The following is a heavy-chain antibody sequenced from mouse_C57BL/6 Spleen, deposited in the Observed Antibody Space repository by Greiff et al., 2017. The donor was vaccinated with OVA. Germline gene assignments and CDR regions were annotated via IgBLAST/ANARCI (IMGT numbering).Heavy chain of an antibody. CDR3: ARRGLTTVVFDY. Sequence: QVQLKESGAELVKPGASVKISCKASGYAFSSYWMNWVKQRPGKGLEWIGQIYPGDGDTNYNGKFKGKATLTADKSSSTAYMQLSSLTSEDSAVYFCARRGLTTVVFDYWGQGTTLTVSS. J-gene: IGHJ2*01. D-gene: IGHD1-1*01. V-gene: IGHV1-80*01. CDR1: GYAFSSYW. CDR2: IYPGDGDT.